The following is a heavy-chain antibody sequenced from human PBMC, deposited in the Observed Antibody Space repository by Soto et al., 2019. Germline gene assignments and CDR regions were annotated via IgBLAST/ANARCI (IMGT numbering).Heavy chain of an antibody. CDR3: ARDYRDGGLRSSFDY. Sequence: EVQLVESGGGLVQPGGSLRLSCAASGFTFSSYWMHWVRQAPGKGLVWVSRINSDGSSTSYADSVKGRFTIARDNAKNALYLQMTGLRAEDTAVYYCARDYRDGGLRSSFDYWGQGTLVTVSS. J-gene: IGHJ4*02. CDR2: INSDGSST. D-gene: IGHD5-12*01. V-gene: IGHV3-74*01. CDR1: GFTFSSYW.